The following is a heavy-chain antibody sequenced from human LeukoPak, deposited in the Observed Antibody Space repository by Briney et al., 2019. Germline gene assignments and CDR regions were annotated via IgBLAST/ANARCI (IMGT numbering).Heavy chain of an antibody. CDR1: GFTFSSYA. Sequence: PGGSLRLSCAASGFTFSSYAMSWVRQAPGKGLEWVSAISGSGGSTYYADSVKGRFTISRDNSKNTLYLQMNSLRAEDTAVYYCAKGGPGVQLERRGYFDYWGQGTLVTVSS. CDR2: ISGSGGST. V-gene: IGHV3-23*01. CDR3: AKGGPGVQLERRGYFDY. J-gene: IGHJ4*02. D-gene: IGHD1-1*01.